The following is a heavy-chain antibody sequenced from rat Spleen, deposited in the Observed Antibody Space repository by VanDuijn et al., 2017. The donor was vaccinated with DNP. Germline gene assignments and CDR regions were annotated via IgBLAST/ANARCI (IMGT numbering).Heavy chain of an antibody. CDR2: ITNSGGRT. D-gene: IGHD1-11*01. V-gene: IGHV5-27*01. Sequence: EVQLVESGGGLVQAGGSLTVSCAASGFIFSNFGMAWVRQAPTKGLEWVASITNSGGRTFYRDSVKGRFTVSRDNAKSTLYLQMDSLRSEDTATYYCTTFEGRDAWGQGTSVTVSS. J-gene: IGHJ4*01. CDR1: GFIFSNFG. CDR3: TTFEGRDA.